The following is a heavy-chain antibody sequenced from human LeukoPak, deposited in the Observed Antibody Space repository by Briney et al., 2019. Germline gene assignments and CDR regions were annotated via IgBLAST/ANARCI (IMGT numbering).Heavy chain of an antibody. CDR1: GGSISSSKW. V-gene: IGHV4-4*02. CDR2: IYHGGST. CDR3: ARGQGRGSLSDWFDP. J-gene: IGHJ5*02. Sequence: SETLSLTCTVSGGSISSSKWWSWVRQPPGKGLEWIGEIYHGGSTNFNPSLKSRVTISVDKSKNQFSLKLSSVTAADTAVYYCARGQGRGSLSDWFDPWGQGTLVTVSS. D-gene: IGHD3-10*01.